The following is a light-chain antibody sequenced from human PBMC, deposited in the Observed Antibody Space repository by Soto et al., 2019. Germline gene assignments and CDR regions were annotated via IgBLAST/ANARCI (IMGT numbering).Light chain of an antibody. V-gene: IGKV3-15*01. CDR2: DAS. Sequence: EIVMTQSPSTLSVSPWERSTLSFRASQSVSSNFAWYQQKPGQAPRLLIYDASTRATGIPARFSGSGSGTEFSLTISSLQPDDFATYYCQQYNHYWTFGQGTKVDIK. CDR3: QQYNHYWT. CDR1: QSVSSN. J-gene: IGKJ1*01.